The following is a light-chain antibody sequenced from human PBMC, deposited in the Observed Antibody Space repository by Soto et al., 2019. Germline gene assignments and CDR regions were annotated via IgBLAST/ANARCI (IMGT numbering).Light chain of an antibody. CDR1: QSVTVNP. CDR2: DAS. CDR3: QHYSSSSRT. V-gene: IGKV3-20*01. Sequence: DILLTQSPSTLSLSPGDGATLSCRASQSVTVNPLAWYQQKPGQAPRLLIYDASNRATGIPARFSGSGSGTDFSLTISRLEPEDFAVYYCQHYSSSSRTFGQRTKVDIK. J-gene: IGKJ1*01.